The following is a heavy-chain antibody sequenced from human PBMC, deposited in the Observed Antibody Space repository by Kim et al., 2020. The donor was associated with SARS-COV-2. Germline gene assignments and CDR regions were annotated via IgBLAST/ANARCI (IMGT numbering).Heavy chain of an antibody. CDR2: INTNTGNP. Sequence: ASVKVSCKAAGYTFTSYAMNWVRQAPGQGLEWMGWINTNTGNPTYAQGFTGRFVFSLDTSVSTAYLQISSLKAEDTAVYYCARVDPQLLWFGELLPEYFQHWGQGTLVTVSS. CDR3: ARVDPQLLWFGELLPEYFQH. CDR1: GYTFTSYA. V-gene: IGHV7-4-1*02. J-gene: IGHJ1*01. D-gene: IGHD3-10*01.